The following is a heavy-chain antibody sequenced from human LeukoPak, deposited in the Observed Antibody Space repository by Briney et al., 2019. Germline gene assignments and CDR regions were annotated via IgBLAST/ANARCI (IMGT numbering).Heavy chain of an antibody. J-gene: IGHJ4*02. V-gene: IGHV3-30*02. CDR1: GFTFSSYG. CDR3: AKKGEVLFDY. Sequence: GGSLRLSCAGSGFTFSSYGMHWVRQAPGRGLEWVAFIGYDGTNKHYIDSVKGRFIISRDNSKNTLYLQMNSLRTEDTAVYYCAKKGEVLFDYWGQGTLVTVSS. CDR2: IGYDGTNK. D-gene: IGHD2-21*01.